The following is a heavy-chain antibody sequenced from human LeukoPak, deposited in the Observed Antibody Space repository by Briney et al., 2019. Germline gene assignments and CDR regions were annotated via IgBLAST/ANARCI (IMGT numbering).Heavy chain of an antibody. J-gene: IGHJ4*02. D-gene: IGHD2-15*01. CDR3: ARGDCSGGSCYSFWGTRPVGYFDY. Sequence: PSETLSLTCTVSGGSISSYYWSWIRQPPGKGLEWIGYIYYSGSTNYNPSLKSRVTISVDTSKNQFSLKLSSVTAVDTAVYYCARGDCSGGSCYSFWGTRPVGYFDYWGQGTLVTVSS. CDR1: GGSISSYY. V-gene: IGHV4-59*08. CDR2: IYYSGST.